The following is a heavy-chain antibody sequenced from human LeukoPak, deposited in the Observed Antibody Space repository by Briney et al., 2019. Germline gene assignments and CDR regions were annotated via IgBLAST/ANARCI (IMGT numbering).Heavy chain of an antibody. CDR1: GFTFRSYG. D-gene: IGHD2-2*01. CDR2: IRFDGNNK. J-gene: IGHJ4*02. V-gene: IGHV3-30*02. Sequence: PGGSLRLSCATSGFTFRSYGMHWVRQAPGKGLEWVAFIRFDGNNKYYADSVKGRFTISRDNSKNTLYLQMNSLRAEDTAVYYCAKDRCSSTSCYSDYWGQGTLVTVSS. CDR3: AKDRCSSTSCYSDY.